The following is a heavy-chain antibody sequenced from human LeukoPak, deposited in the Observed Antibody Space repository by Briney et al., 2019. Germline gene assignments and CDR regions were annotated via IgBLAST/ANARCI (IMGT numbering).Heavy chain of an antibody. J-gene: IGHJ6*03. CDR1: GGSISSGDYY. V-gene: IGHV4-30-4*08. D-gene: IGHD2-8*01. CDR3: ARELMGYYYYMDV. CDR2: IYYSGST. Sequence: TLSLTCTVSGGSISSGDYYWSWIRQPPGKGLEWIGYIYYSGSTYYNPSLKSRVTISVDTSKNQFSLKLSSVTAADTAVYYCARELMGYYYYMDVWGKGTTVTVSS.